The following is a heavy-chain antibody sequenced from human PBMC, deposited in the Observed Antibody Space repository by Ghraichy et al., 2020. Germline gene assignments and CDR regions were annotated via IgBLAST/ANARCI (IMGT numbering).Heavy chain of an antibody. V-gene: IGHV4-39*01. CDR3: ARHGIVVVVATDAFDI. D-gene: IGHD2-15*01. CDR1: GGSISSSSYY. Sequence: SETLSLTCTVSGGSISSSSYYWGWIRQPPGKGLEWIGSIYYSGSTYYNTSLKSRVTISVDTSKNQFSLKLSSVTAADTAVYYCARHGIVVVVATDAFDIWGQGTMVTVSS. CDR2: IYYSGST. J-gene: IGHJ3*02.